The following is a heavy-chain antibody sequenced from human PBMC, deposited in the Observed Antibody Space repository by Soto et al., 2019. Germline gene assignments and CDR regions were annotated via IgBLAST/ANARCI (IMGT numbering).Heavy chain of an antibody. CDR2: ISSSSNTI. Sequence: EVQLEESGGGLVQPGGSLRLSCAASGFSFRSYSMNWVRQAPGKGLEWLSDISSSSNTIYYADSVKGRFTISRDNAKNSLYLQMDSLRAEDTAVYYCARELEYCSNGVCYPYFDSWGQGTLVTVSS. J-gene: IGHJ4*02. CDR3: ARELEYCSNGVCYPYFDS. V-gene: IGHV3-48*04. CDR1: GFSFRSYS. D-gene: IGHD2-8*01.